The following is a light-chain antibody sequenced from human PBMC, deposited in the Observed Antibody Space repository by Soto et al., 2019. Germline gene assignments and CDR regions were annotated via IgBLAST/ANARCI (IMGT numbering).Light chain of an antibody. V-gene: IGKV3-20*01. J-gene: IGKJ1*01. Sequence: EIVLTQSPGTLSLSPWARATFSCRASQSVGSTYSGWHQQQPGQAPRLLIYGAFKRATGIPDRFSGSGSGTDFTLTISRMEPEDFAVYCCQQYGSSPRTFGQGTKVDIK. CDR2: GAF. CDR3: QQYGSSPRT. CDR1: QSVGSTY.